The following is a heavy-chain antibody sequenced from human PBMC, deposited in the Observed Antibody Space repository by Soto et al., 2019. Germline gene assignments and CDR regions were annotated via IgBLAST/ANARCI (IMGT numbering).Heavy chain of an antibody. CDR1: GGSVGNYY. V-gene: IGHV4-34*01. CDR3: ARFYGNAFDV. D-gene: IGHD3-10*01. Sequence: PSETLSLTCAVHGGSVGNYYWSWIRQPPGQGLEWIGEIHPSGTKNYNPSLDSRVAMSLETSNNQFSLMLSFVTAADTAVYYCARFYGNAFDVWGRGTVVTVSS. CDR2: IHPSGTK. J-gene: IGHJ3*01.